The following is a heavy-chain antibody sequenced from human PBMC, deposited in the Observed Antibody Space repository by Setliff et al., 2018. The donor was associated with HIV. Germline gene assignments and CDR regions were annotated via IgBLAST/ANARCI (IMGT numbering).Heavy chain of an antibody. CDR3: TRNPTTKELWFFSGYYSDY. CDR1: GLTFSNYN. J-gene: IGHJ4*02. D-gene: IGHD3-10*01. CDR2: ISSSSSYI. V-gene: IGHV3-21*01. Sequence: SCAASGLTFSNYNLNWVRQAPGKELEWVSFISSSSSYIYYADSVKGRFTISRDNSKNMLYRQINSLSADDTAVYYCTRNPTTKELWFFSGYYSDYWGQGTLVTVSS.